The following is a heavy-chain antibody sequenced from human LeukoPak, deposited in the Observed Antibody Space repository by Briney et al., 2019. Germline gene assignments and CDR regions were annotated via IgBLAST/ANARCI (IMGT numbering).Heavy chain of an antibody. J-gene: IGHJ5*01. CDR2: ISRTDTTM. CDR1: GFTFSDYY. V-gene: IGHV3-11*01. Sequence: GGSLRLSCAVSGFTFSDYYMSWIRQAPGKGLEWISYISRTDTTMYYADSVKGRFSISRDNAKNSLYLQMNSLRAEDTAVYYCARIVYYYTSGKGWFDSWGQATLVTVSS. D-gene: IGHD3-10*01. CDR3: ARIVYYYTSGKGWFDS.